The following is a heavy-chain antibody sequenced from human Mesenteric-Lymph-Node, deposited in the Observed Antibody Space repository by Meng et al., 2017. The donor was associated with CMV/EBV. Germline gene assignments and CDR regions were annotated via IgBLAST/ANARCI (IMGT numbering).Heavy chain of an antibody. D-gene: IGHD3-22*01. V-gene: IGHV4-34*01. CDR3: ARADDSSGYYQPDYFDY. J-gene: IGHJ4*02. Sequence: SETLSLTCAVYGGSFSGYYWSWIRQPPGKGLEWIGEINHSGSTNYNPSLKSRVTISVDTSKNQFSLKLSSVTAADTAVYLCARADDSSGYYQPDYFDYWGQGTLVTVSS. CDR2: INHSGST. CDR1: GGSFSGYY.